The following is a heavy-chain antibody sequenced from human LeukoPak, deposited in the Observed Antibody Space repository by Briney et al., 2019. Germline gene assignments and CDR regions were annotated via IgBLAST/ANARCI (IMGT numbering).Heavy chain of an antibody. CDR2: ISGSGGGT. V-gene: IGHV3-23*01. J-gene: IGHJ4*02. Sequence: GGSLRLSCAASGFTFSSYAMSWVRQAPGKGLEWVSAISGSGGGTYYADSVKGRFTISRDNSKNTLYLQMNSLRAEDTAVYYCAKLAYCGGDCPALDYWGQGTLVTVSS. CDR3: AKLAYCGGDCPALDY. D-gene: IGHD2-21*02. CDR1: GFTFSSYA.